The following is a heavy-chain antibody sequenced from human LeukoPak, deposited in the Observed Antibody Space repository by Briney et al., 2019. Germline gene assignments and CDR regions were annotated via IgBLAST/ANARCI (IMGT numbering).Heavy chain of an antibody. CDR1: GFTFDDYA. CDR2: ISWNSGSI. V-gene: IGHV3-9*01. D-gene: IGHD2-2*01. J-gene: IGHJ4*02. CDR3: AKGRSSTSCLDY. Sequence: GRSLRLSCAASGFTFDDYAMHWVRQAPGKGLEWVSGISWNSGSIGYADSVRGRFTISRDNAKSSLYLQMNSLRAEDTALYYCAKGRSSTSCLDYWGQGTLVTVSS.